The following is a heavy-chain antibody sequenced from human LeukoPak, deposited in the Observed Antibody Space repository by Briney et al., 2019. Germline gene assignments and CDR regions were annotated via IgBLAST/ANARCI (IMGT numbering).Heavy chain of an antibody. CDR3: AKVQLERRELLPNFDY. V-gene: IGHV3-30*18. CDR1: GFTFSSYG. D-gene: IGHD1-1*01. Sequence: PGRSLRLSCEASGFTFSSYGMHWVRQAPGKGLEWVAVMSYDGRNTYYADSVKGRFTISRDNSKNTLYLQMDSLRVEDTAVYYCAKVQLERRELLPNFDYWGQGTLVTVSS. J-gene: IGHJ4*02. CDR2: MSYDGRNT.